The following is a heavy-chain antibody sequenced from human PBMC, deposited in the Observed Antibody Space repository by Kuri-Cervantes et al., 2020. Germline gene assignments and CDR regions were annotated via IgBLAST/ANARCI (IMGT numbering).Heavy chain of an antibody. J-gene: IGHJ3*02. CDR3: ARSPPKTDVLRFLEWLTLRAFDI. D-gene: IGHD3-3*01. CDR2: INPNSGGT. Sequence: ASVKVSCKASGYTFTGYYMHWVRQAPGQGLEWMGWINPNSGGTNYARKFQGRVTMTRDTSISTAYMELSRLRSDDTAVYYCARSPPKTDVLRFLEWLTLRAFDIWGQGTMVTVSS. CDR1: GYTFTGYY. V-gene: IGHV1-2*02.